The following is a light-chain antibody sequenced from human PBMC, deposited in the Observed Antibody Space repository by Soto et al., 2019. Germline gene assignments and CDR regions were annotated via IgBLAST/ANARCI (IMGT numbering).Light chain of an antibody. V-gene: IGKV3-20*01. CDR2: GAS. J-gene: IGKJ4*01. CDR1: QSVSSSY. CDR3: QQDGSSPLT. Sequence: EIVLTQSPGTLSLSPGERATLSCRASQSVSSSYLAWYQQKPGQAPRLLIYGASSRASGIPDRFSGSGSGPYFTVTSRSLEPADVAVYYCQQDGSSPLTFGGGTKVEIK.